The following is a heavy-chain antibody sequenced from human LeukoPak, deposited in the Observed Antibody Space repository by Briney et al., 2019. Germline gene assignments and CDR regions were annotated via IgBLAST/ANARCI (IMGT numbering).Heavy chain of an antibody. D-gene: IGHD5-18*01. J-gene: IGHJ6*03. Sequence: PSETLSLTCTVSGGSISSSSYYWGWIRQPPGKGLEWIGSIYYSGSTYYNPSLKSRVTISVDTSKNQFSLKLSSVTAADTAVYYCARDLGGYGRKAGYYMDVWGKGTTVTVSS. CDR2: IYYSGST. CDR1: GGSISSSSYY. V-gene: IGHV4-39*07. CDR3: ARDLGGYGRKAGYYMDV.